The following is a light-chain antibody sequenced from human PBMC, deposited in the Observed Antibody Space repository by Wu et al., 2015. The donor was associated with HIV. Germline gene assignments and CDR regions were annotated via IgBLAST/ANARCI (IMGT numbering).Light chain of an antibody. J-gene: IGKJ2*03. CDR2: DAI. CDR3: QQYNNWPRYS. Sequence: ESVLTQSPATLSLSPGQRATLSCRASQSVKTNLAWYQQKPGQAPRLLIYDAINRATGIPARFSGSGSGTDFNLTISSLEPEDFALYYCQQYNNWPRYSFGQGTKLEI. CDR1: QSVKTN. V-gene: IGKV3-11*01.